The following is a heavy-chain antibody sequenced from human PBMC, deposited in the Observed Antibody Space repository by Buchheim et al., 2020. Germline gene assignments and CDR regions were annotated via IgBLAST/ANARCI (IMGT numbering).Heavy chain of an antibody. Sequence: QVQLVESWGGVVQPGMSLRLSCAASGFTFSSYGMHWVRPAPGKGLEWVAFLSYDVSNKYYADSVQGRFTIYRDNSKNTLYLQMNSLRAEDTAVYYCAKLYSSGWYSGDVWGQGTT. V-gene: IGHV3-30*18. D-gene: IGHD6-19*01. J-gene: IGHJ6*02. CDR1: GFTFSSYG. CDR3: AKLYSSGWYSGDV. CDR2: LSYDVSNK.